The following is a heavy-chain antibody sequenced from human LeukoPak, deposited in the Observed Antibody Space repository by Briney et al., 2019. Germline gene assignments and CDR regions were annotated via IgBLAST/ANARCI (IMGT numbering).Heavy chain of an antibody. CDR3: AKAGATYDYYYYYMDV. D-gene: IGHD6-25*01. CDR1: GFTFSSYA. Sequence: GGSLRLSCAASGFTFSSYAMSWVRQAPGKGLEWVSAISGSGGSTYYADSVKGRFTISRDNSKNTLYLQMNSLRAEDTAVYYCAKAGATYDYYYYYMDVWGKGTTVTVSS. CDR2: ISGSGGST. V-gene: IGHV3-23*01. J-gene: IGHJ6*03.